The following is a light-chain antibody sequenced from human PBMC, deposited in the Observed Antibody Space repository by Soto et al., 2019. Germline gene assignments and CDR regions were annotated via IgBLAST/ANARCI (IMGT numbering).Light chain of an antibody. CDR3: SSYTSSSTYV. CDR2: EVS. J-gene: IGLJ1*01. V-gene: IGLV2-14*01. CDR1: SSDVGGYNY. Sequence: QSVLTQPASVSGSPGQSITISCTGTSSDVGGYNYVSWSQQHPGKAPQLMIYEVSNRPLGVSNRFSGSKSGNTASLTISGLQAEDEADYYCSSYTSSSTYVFGTGTKVTVL.